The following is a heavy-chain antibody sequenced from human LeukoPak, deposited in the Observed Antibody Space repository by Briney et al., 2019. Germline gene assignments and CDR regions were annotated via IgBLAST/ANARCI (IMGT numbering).Heavy chain of an antibody. CDR2: ISAYNGNT. J-gene: IGHJ6*03. CDR1: GYTFTSYG. V-gene: IGHV1-18*01. Sequence: ASVKVSCKASGYTFTSYGISWVRQAPGQGLEWMGWISAYNGNTNYAQKLQGRVTMTTDTSTSTAYMELRSLRSDDTAVYYCARIVGAPGNYYYYYYVDVWGKGTTVTVSS. D-gene: IGHD1-26*01. CDR3: ARIVGAPGNYYYYYYVDV.